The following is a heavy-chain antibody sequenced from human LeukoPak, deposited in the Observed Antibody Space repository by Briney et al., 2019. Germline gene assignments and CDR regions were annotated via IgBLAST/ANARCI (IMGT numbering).Heavy chain of an antibody. V-gene: IGHV1-18*01. Sequence: ASVKVSCKASGYTFTSYGMSWVRQAPGQGLEWMGWISAYNDNTNYAQKLQGRVTMTTDTSTSTAYMELRSLRSDDTAVYYCARDLSATVTTTDHHFDYWGQGTLVTVSP. J-gene: IGHJ4*02. CDR2: ISAYNDNT. CDR1: GYTFTSYG. CDR3: ARDLSATVTTTDHHFDY. D-gene: IGHD4-17*01.